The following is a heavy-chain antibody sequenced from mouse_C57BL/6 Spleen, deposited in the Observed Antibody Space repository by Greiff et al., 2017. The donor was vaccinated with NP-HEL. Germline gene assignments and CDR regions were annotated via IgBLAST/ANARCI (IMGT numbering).Heavy chain of an antibody. CDR3: ARELGTVDY. D-gene: IGHD4-1*01. CDR1: GFTFSDYG. J-gene: IGHJ2*01. V-gene: IGHV5-17*01. CDR2: ISSGSSTI. Sequence: EVQLVESGGGLVKPGGSLKLSCAASGFTFSDYGMHWVRQAPEKGLEWVAYISSGSSTIYDAEKVKGRFTISRDNAKNTLFLPMTSLRSEDTAMYYCARELGTVDYWGQGTTLTVSS.